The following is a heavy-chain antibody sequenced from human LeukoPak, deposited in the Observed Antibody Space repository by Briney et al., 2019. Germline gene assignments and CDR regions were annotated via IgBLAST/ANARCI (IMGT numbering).Heavy chain of an antibody. J-gene: IGHJ4*02. D-gene: IGHD2-2*01. V-gene: IGHV1-2*02. CDR1: GYTFTGYY. CDR3: ARGRGSTSSNFDY. Sequence: ASVKVSCKASGYTFTGYYMHWVRQAPGQGLEWMGWINPNNGGTNYAQKFQGRVTMTRGTSISTAYMGLSRLTSDDTAVYYCARGRGSTSSNFDYWGQGTLVTVSS. CDR2: INPNNGGT.